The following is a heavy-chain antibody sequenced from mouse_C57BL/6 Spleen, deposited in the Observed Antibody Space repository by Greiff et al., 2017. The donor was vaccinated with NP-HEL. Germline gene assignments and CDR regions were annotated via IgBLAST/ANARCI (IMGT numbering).Heavy chain of an antibody. J-gene: IGHJ2*01. CDR2: IDPETGGT. Sequence: QVHVKQSGAELVRPGASVTLSCKASGYTFTDYEMHWVKQTPVHGLEWIGAIDPETGGTAYNQKFKGKAIPTADKSSSTAYMELRSLTSEDSAVYYCTRALITTVFDYWGQGTTLTVSS. CDR1: GYTFTDYE. D-gene: IGHD1-1*01. V-gene: IGHV1-15*01. CDR3: TRALITTVFDY.